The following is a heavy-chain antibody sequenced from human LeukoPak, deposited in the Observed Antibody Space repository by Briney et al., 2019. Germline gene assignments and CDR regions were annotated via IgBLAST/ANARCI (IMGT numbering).Heavy chain of an antibody. Sequence: SETLSLTCTVSGGSISGYYWSWIRQPPGKGLGWIGYIYYSGSTNYNPSLKSRVTISVDTSKNQFSLKLSSVTAADTAVYYCARGGTYYDFWSGYYNYYGMDVWGQGTTVTVSS. D-gene: IGHD3-3*01. CDR2: IYYSGST. CDR1: GGSISGYY. J-gene: IGHJ6*02. V-gene: IGHV4-59*01. CDR3: ARGGTYYDFWSGYYNYYGMDV.